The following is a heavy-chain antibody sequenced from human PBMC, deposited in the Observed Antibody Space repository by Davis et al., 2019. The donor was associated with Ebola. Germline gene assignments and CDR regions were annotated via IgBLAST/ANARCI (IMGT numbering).Heavy chain of an antibody. D-gene: IGHD3-10*01. CDR3: ASHYYGSGIFDY. J-gene: IGHJ4*02. Sequence: PSETLSLTCTVSSGSISSGGYYWSWIRQHPGKGLEWIGYIYNNGNTYYNPSLKSRVTILVDTSKNQFSLKLSSVTAADTAVYYCASHYYGSGIFDYWGQGTLVTVSS. CDR2: IYNNGNT. CDR1: SGSISSGGYY. V-gene: IGHV4-31*03.